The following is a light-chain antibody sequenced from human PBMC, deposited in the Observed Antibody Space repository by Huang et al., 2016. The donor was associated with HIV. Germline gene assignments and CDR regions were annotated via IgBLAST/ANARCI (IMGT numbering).Light chain of an antibody. CDR1: QSLLHSDGNNY. J-gene: IGKJ2*01. Sequence: DVVMTQSPLSLPVTLGEPASISCRASQSLLHSDGNNYFDWYLQKPGQSPQLLIYLGSNRDSGVPEGFSGRGSVTDFTLKISRVEAEDVGVYYCMQGLRTPRTFGQGTRLEIK. V-gene: IGKV2-28*01. CDR2: LGS. CDR3: MQGLRTPRT.